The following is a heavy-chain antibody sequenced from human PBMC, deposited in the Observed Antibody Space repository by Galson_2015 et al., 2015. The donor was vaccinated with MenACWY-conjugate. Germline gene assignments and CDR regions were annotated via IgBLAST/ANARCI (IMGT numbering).Heavy chain of an antibody. D-gene: IGHD6-25*01. CDR1: GFTFTSYD. CDR3: VGRVSGCSHGFDY. J-gene: IGHJ4*02. CDR2: IGIAGDT. Sequence: SLRLSCAASGFTFTSYDMNWVRQPTGKGLEWVSVIGIAGDTYYLDHAKGRFAISREDGKNALYLHMNSLRVEDTAVYYCVGRVSGCSHGFDYWGQGTLVTVSS. V-gene: IGHV3-13*01.